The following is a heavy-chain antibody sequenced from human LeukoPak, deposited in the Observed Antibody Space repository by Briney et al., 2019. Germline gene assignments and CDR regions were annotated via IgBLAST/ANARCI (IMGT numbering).Heavy chain of an antibody. CDR1: GGSIRSSSYY. V-gene: IGHV4-39*01. CDR3: ARRQRRGYSYGYPYDY. J-gene: IGHJ4*02. Sequence: SETLSLTCTVSGGSIRSSSYYWGWIRQPPGKGLEWIGTIYYNGAAQYNPSLKSRVTMSVDTSKNQFSLKLSSVTAADTAVYYCARRQRRGYSYGYPYDYWGQGTLVTVPS. D-gene: IGHD5-18*01. CDR2: IYYNGAA.